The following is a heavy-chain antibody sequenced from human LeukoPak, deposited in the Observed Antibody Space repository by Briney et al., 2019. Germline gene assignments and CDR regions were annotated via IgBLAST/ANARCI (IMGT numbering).Heavy chain of an antibody. CDR1: GFTFSSYG. Sequence: PGGSLRLSCAASGFTFSSYGMHWVRQAPGKGLEWVSSISSSSLYIYYADSVKGRFTISRDNAKNSLYLQMNSLRAEDTAVYYCARVRCSGGSCYHNWFDPWGQGTLVTVSS. V-gene: IGHV3-21*01. CDR3: ARVRCSGGSCYHNWFDP. J-gene: IGHJ5*02. CDR2: ISSSSLYI. D-gene: IGHD2-15*01.